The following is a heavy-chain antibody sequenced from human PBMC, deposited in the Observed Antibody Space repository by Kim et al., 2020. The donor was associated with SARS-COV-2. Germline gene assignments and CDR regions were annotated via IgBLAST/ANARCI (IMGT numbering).Heavy chain of an antibody. CDR1: GFTFSSYE. V-gene: IGHV3-48*03. CDR2: ISSSGSTI. CDR3: ARDFYGDYGGGMDY. J-gene: IGHJ4*02. Sequence: GGSLRLSCAASGFTFSSYEMNWVRQAPGKGLEWVSYISSSGSTIYYADSVKGRFTISRDNAKNSLYLQMNSLRAEDTAVYYCARDFYGDYGGGMDYWGQGTLVTVSS. D-gene: IGHD4-17*01.